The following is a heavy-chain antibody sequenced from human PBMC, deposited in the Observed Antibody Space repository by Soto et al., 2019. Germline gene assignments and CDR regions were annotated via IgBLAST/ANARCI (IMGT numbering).Heavy chain of an antibody. V-gene: IGHV3-13*01. J-gene: IGHJ4*02. Sequence: HLGGSLRLSCAVSGLTFSSYDMPWVGQASGKGLEWVSAIGTAGDTYYPGSVKGRFTISRENAKNSLYLQMNSLRAEDTSVYYCARVAELALDYSGQGTLRTVSS. D-gene: IGHD6-13*01. CDR3: ARVAELALDY. CDR2: IGTAGDT. CDR1: GLTFSSYD.